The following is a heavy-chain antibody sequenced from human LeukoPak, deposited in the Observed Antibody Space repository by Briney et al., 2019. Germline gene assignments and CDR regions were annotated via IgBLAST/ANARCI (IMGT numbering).Heavy chain of an antibody. D-gene: IGHD5-24*01. Sequence: QSGGSLRLSCAASGFTFSSYGMHWVRQAPGKGLEWVAVISYDGSNKYYADSVKGRFTISRDNSKNTLYLQMNSLRAEDTAVYYCAKDPSRDGYNYIDYWGQGTLVTVSS. CDR2: ISYDGSNK. J-gene: IGHJ4*02. V-gene: IGHV3-30*18. CDR3: AKDPSRDGYNYIDY. CDR1: GFTFSSYG.